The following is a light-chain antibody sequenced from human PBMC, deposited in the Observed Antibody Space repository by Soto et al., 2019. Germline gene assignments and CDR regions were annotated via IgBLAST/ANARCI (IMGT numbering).Light chain of an antibody. Sequence: DIQMTQTPTTLSASVGDRVTITCRASQSISSWLAWYQQKPGRAPKLLIYDASSLESGVPSRFSGSGSGTEFTLTISCLQPDDFATDYCQQYNSYSITFGQGTRLEIK. CDR2: DAS. V-gene: IGKV1-5*01. CDR1: QSISSW. CDR3: QQYNSYSIT. J-gene: IGKJ5*01.